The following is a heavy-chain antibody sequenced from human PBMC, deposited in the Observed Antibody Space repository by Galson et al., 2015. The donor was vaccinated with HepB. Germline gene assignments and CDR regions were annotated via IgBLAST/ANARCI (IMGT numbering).Heavy chain of an antibody. J-gene: IGHJ4*02. CDR3: ARDDGYDLHFAY. D-gene: IGHD5-12*01. CDR2: ICSSSSYI. V-gene: IGHV3-21*01. CDR1: GFTFSSYS. Sequence: SLRLSCAASGFTFSSYSMNWVRQAPGKGLEWASSICSSSSYIYYADSVKGRFTISRDNAKNSLYLQMNSLRAEDTAVYYRARDDGYDLHFAYWGQGTLVTVSS.